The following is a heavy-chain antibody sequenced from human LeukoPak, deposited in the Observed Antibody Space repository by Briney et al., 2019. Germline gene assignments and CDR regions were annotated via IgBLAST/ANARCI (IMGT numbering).Heavy chain of an antibody. V-gene: IGHV3-23*01. CDR3: AKELTGDDAFDI. J-gene: IGHJ3*02. Sequence: GGPLRLSCAASGFTFSSYAMSWVRQAPGKGLEWVSAISGSGGSTYYADSVKGRFTISRDNSKNTLYLQINSLRAEDTAVYYCAKELTGDDAFDIWGQGTMVTVSS. CDR1: GFTFSSYA. D-gene: IGHD3-9*01. CDR2: ISGSGGST.